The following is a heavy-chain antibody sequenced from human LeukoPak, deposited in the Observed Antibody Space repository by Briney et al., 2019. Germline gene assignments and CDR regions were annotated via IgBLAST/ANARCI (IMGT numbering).Heavy chain of an antibody. Sequence: ETLSLTCTVSGGSISSSSYYWGWIRQPPGKGLVWVSRINSDGSSTSYADSVKGRFTISRDNAKSTLYLQMNSLRAEDTAVYYCQYSSGVNFDYWGQGTLVTVSS. CDR1: GGSISSSSYY. J-gene: IGHJ4*02. V-gene: IGHV3-74*01. CDR3: QYSSGVNFDY. D-gene: IGHD6-19*01. CDR2: INSDGSST.